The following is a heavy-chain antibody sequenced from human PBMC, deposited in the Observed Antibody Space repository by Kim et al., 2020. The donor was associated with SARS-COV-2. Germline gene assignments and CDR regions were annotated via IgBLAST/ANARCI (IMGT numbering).Heavy chain of an antibody. CDR3: ARDQDTTMVRDYYYYGMDV. J-gene: IGHJ6*02. D-gene: IGHD3-10*01. V-gene: IGHV3-21*01. CDR2: ISSSSSYI. CDR1: GFTFSSYS. Sequence: GGSLRLSCAASGFTFSSYSMNWVRQAPGKGLEWVSSISSSSSYIYYADSVKGRFTISRDNAKNSLYLQMNSLRAEDTAVYYCARDQDTTMVRDYYYYGMDVWGQGTTVTVSS.